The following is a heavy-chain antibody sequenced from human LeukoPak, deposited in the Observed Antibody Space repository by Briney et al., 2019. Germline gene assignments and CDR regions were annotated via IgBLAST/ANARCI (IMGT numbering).Heavy chain of an antibody. V-gene: IGHV3-66*01. J-gene: IGHJ4*02. CDR1: GFSFSRHW. D-gene: IGHD6-6*01. CDR2: IYSGGST. Sequence: GGSLRLSCAASGFSFSRHWMHWVRQAPGKGLEWVSVIYSGGSTYYADSVKGRFTISRDNSKNTLYLQMNSLRAEDTAVYYCASRTAARQDYWGQGTLVTVSS. CDR3: ASRTAARQDY.